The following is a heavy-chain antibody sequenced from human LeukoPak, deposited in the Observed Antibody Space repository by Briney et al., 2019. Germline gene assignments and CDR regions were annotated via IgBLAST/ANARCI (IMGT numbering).Heavy chain of an antibody. V-gene: IGHV4-30-4*08. D-gene: IGHD3-9*01. CDR2: IYYSGST. CDR3: ARDRPYYDILTGYSPGYFDY. J-gene: IGHJ4*02. CDR1: GGSISSGDYY. Sequence: SETLSLTCTVSGGSISSGDYYWSWIRQPPGKGLEWIGYIYYSGSTYYNPSLKSRVTISVDTSKDQFSLKLSSVTAADTAVYYCARDRPYYDILTGYSPGYFDYWGQGTLVTVSS.